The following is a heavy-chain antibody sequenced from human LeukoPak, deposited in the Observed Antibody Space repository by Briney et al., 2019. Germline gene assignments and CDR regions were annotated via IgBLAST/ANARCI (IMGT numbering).Heavy chain of an antibody. CDR1: GFPFSRYY. CDR2: TASDGGDR. V-gene: IGHV3-7*01. Sequence: GGSLRHSCVVSGFPFSRYYMGWVRPPPERALEWVAMTASDGGDRNYVDSVRGRFTISRDNSKNSLYLQMSSLAAEDTAVYYCAFLIREPQHWGQGTLVTVSS. D-gene: IGHD1-26*01. J-gene: IGHJ1*01. CDR3: AFLIREPQH.